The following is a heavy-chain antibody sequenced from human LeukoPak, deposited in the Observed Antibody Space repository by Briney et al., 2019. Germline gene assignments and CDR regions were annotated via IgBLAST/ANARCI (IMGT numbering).Heavy chain of an antibody. CDR1: GFTFSSYA. CDR2: IKQDGSEK. Sequence: GGSLRLSCAASGFTFSSYAMSWVRQAPGKGLEWVANIKQDGSEKYYVDSVKGRFTISRDNAKNSLYLQMNSLRAEDTAVYYCAREDRYSSSWYTKYFQHWGQGTLVTVSS. J-gene: IGHJ1*01. D-gene: IGHD6-13*01. CDR3: AREDRYSSSWYTKYFQH. V-gene: IGHV3-7*01.